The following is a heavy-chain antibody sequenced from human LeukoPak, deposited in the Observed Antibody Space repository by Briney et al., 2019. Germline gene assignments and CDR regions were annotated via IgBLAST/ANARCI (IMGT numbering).Heavy chain of an antibody. J-gene: IGHJ6*04. V-gene: IGHV4-34*01. D-gene: IGHD4-17*01. Sequence: SETLSLTCAAYDGSFSGYYWSWIRQPPGKGLEWIGEINHSGSTNYNPSLKSRVTISVDTSKNQFSLKLSSVTAADTAVYYCARVHGDYYYYGMDVWGKGTTVTVSS. CDR2: INHSGST. CDR1: DGSFSGYY. CDR3: ARVHGDYYYYGMDV.